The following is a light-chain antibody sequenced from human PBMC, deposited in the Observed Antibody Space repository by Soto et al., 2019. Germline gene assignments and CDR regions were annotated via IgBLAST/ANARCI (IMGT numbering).Light chain of an antibody. V-gene: IGLV2-14*01. CDR1: SGDIGGYNY. Sequence: QSALTQPASVSGSPGQSITISCTGTSGDIGGYNYVSWYQQHPGKAPKLLIYEVSKRPSGVPDRFSGSKSGNTASLTISGLQAADEADYYCSLYTSENAYVFGTGTKLTVL. CDR2: EVS. J-gene: IGLJ1*01. CDR3: SLYTSENAYV.